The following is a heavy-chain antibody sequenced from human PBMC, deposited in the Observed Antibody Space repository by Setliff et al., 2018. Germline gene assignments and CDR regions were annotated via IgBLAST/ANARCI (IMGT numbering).Heavy chain of an antibody. Sequence: GASVKVSCKVSGYTFTDYYMHWVQQAPGKGLEWMGLVDPEDGETIYAEKFQGRVTITADTSTDTAYMELSSLRSEDTAVYYCATEGHSSGWYSSTFDIWGQGTRVTVSS. J-gene: IGHJ3*02. CDR2: VDPEDGET. CDR3: ATEGHSSGWYSSTFDI. V-gene: IGHV1-69-2*01. CDR1: GYTFTDYY. D-gene: IGHD6-19*01.